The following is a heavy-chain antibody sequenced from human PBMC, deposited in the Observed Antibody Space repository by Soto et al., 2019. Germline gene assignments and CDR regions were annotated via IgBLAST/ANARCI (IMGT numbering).Heavy chain of an antibody. Sequence: QVQLQESGPGLVKPSETLSLTCTVSGGSVSGYYWTWIRQPPGKGLEWIGYIYYIGSTNYNPSHKSRITISVDTSKNQFSLKLTSVTAADTAVYYCAREPLGYCSGGNCWGYYGMDVWGQGTTVTVSS. D-gene: IGHD2-15*01. CDR2: IYYIGST. J-gene: IGHJ6*02. CDR3: AREPLGYCSGGNCWGYYGMDV. V-gene: IGHV4-59*02. CDR1: GGSVSGYY.